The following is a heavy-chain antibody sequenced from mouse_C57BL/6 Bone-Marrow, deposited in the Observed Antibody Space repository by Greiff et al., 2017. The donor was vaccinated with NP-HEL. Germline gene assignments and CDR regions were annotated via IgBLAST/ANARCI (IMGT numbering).Heavy chain of an antibody. V-gene: IGHV1-26*01. CDR2: INPNNGGT. CDR3: ARTNLLLRPYWYFDV. D-gene: IGHD1-1*01. J-gene: IGHJ1*03. CDR1: GYTFTDYY. Sequence: EVQLQQSGPELVKPGASVKISCKASGYTFTDYYMNWVKQSHGKSLEWIGDINPNNGGTSYNQKFKGKATLTVDKSSSTAYMELRSLTSEDSAVYYCARTNLLLRPYWYFDVWGTGTTVTVSS.